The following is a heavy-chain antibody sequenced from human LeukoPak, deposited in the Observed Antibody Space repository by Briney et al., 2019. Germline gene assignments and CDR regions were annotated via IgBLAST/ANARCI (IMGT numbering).Heavy chain of an antibody. J-gene: IGHJ4*02. CDR2: IKQDGSEK. Sequence: GGSLRLSCAASGFTFSSYWMSWVRQAPGKGLEWVANIKQDGSEKYYVDSVKGRFTISRDNAKNSQYLQMNSLRAEDTAVYYCARETLYYYDSSGYGVYWGQGTLVTVSS. D-gene: IGHD3-22*01. V-gene: IGHV3-7*01. CDR3: ARETLYYYDSSGYGVY. CDR1: GFTFSSYW.